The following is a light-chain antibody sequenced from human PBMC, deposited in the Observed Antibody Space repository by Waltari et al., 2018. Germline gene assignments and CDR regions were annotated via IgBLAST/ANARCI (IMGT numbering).Light chain of an antibody. J-gene: IGKJ5*01. CDR2: EVS. CDR3: MQSIQLPPIT. Sequence: DIVMTQTPLSLSVTPGQPASISCKSSQSLLHSDGKTYLYWYLQKPGQSPQLLIYEVSHRFSGVPDRFSGSGSGTDCTLKISRVEAEDVGVYYCMQSIQLPPITFGQGTRLEIK. V-gene: IGKV2D-29*02. CDR1: QSLLHSDGKTY.